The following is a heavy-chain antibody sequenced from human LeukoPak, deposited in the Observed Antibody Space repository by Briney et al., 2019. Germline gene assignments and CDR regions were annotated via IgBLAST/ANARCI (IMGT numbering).Heavy chain of an antibody. CDR1: GFTFSSYW. CDR2: INSDGSST. J-gene: IGHJ4*02. Sequence: GGSLRLSCAASGFTFSSYWMHWVRQGPGKGLMWVSRINSDGSSTSYADYVKGRFTISRDNAKNTLYLQMNSLRAEDTAVYYCARGRSYGNFEYWGQGTLVTVSS. V-gene: IGHV3-74*01. D-gene: IGHD5-18*01. CDR3: ARGRSYGNFEY.